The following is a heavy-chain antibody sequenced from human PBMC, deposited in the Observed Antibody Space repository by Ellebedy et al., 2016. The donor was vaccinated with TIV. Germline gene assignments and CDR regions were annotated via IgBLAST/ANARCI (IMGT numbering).Heavy chain of an antibody. CDR1: GFTFSSHD. V-gene: IGHV3-13*01. CDR2: ITSAGDT. Sequence: GESLKISCAASGFTFSSHDMHWVRQPTGKGLEWVSGITSAGDTYYLGSVKGRFTISRDNSKNTLYLQMNSLRAEDTAVYYCARVLHYDILTGWTYGMDVWGQGTTVTVSS. D-gene: IGHD3-9*01. CDR3: ARVLHYDILTGWTYGMDV. J-gene: IGHJ6*02.